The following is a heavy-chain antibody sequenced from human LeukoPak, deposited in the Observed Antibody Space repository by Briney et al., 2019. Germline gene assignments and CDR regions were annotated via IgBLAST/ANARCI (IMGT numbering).Heavy chain of an antibody. D-gene: IGHD5-18*01. Sequence: GGSLRLSCAASGFTFSSSAMSWVRQAPGKGLEWVSSISGSGGSPYYADSVKGRFTISRDNSKNTLYLQMNSLRAEDTAVYYCAKDRTPWRYRSLDYWGQGTLVTVSS. CDR1: GFTFSSSA. CDR3: AKDRTPWRYRSLDY. V-gene: IGHV3-23*01. J-gene: IGHJ4*02. CDR2: ISGSGGSP.